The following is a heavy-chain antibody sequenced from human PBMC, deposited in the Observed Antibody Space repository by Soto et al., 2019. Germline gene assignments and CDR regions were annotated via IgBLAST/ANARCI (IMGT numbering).Heavy chain of an antibody. V-gene: IGHV4-59*08. CDR2: IYYSGST. CDR1: GGSISSYY. J-gene: IGHJ5*02. Sequence: SETLSLTCTVSGGSISSYYWSWIRQPPGKGLEWIGYIYYSGSTNYNPFLKSRVTVSVDTSKNQFSLKLSSVTAADTAVYYCARHPSDFWFDPWGQGTLVTVSS. CDR3: ARHPSDFWFDP. D-gene: IGHD2-21*02.